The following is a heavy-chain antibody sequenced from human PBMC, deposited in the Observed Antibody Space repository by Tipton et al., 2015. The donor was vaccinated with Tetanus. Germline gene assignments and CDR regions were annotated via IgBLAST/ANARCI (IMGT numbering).Heavy chain of an antibody. CDR1: GGSFSGYY. D-gene: IGHD5-24*01. CDR2: INHSGST. Sequence: TLSLTCAVYGGSFSGYYWSWIRQPPGKGLEWIGEINHSGSTNYNPSLKSRVTISVDTSKNQFSLKLSSVTAADTAVYYCARERWLQLRCFDPWGHGTLVTVSS. V-gene: IGHV4-34*01. J-gene: IGHJ5*02. CDR3: ARERWLQLRCFDP.